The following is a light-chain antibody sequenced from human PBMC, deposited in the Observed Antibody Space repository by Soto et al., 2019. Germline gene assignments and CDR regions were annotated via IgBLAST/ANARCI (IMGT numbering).Light chain of an antibody. V-gene: IGKV3-20*01. Sequence: EIVLTQSPGTLSLSPGERATLSCRASQSVSSYLAWYQQKPGQAPRLLIYAASSTVTGIPERFSGSGSGTEFTLTISSLEPEDFAVYYCQQYGSSPRTFGPGTEVDFK. CDR1: QSVSSY. CDR2: AAS. CDR3: QQYGSSPRT. J-gene: IGKJ3*01.